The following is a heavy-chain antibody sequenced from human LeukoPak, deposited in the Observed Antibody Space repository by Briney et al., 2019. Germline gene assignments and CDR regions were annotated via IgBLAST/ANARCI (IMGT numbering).Heavy chain of an antibody. CDR1: GGSISSGDYY. D-gene: IGHD3-10*01. Sequence: PSETPSLTCTVSGGSISSGDYYWSWIRQPPGKGLEWIGYIYYSGSTYYNPSLKSRVTISVDTSKNQFSLKLSSVTAADTAVYYCASSAPNGDYYYYYMDVWGKGTTVTVSS. V-gene: IGHV4-30-4*08. J-gene: IGHJ6*03. CDR3: ASSAPNGDYYYYYMDV. CDR2: IYYSGST.